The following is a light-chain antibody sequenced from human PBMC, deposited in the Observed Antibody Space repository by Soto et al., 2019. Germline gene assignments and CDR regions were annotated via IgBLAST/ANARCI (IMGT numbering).Light chain of an antibody. CDR1: SSDVGGYDY. CDR2: EVT. Sequence: QSALTQPRSVSGSPGQSVTISCTGTSSDVGGYDYVSWYQQHPGKAPKLMIYEVTKRPSGVPDRFSASKSGNTASLTVSGLQAEDEAHYHCTSYAGNDVYVFGTGTKV. J-gene: IGLJ1*01. V-gene: IGLV2-8*01. CDR3: TSYAGNDVYV.